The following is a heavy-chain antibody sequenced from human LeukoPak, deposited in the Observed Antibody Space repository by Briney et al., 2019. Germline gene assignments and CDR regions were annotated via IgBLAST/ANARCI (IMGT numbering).Heavy chain of an antibody. J-gene: IGHJ3*02. V-gene: IGHV1-18*01. CDR3: ARDQWITIFGVVTRSGADAFDI. CDR2: ISAYNGNT. CDR1: GYTFTGYG. D-gene: IGHD3-3*01. Sequence: ASVKVSCKASGYTFTGYGISWVRQAPGQGLEWMGWISAYNGNTNYAQKLQGRVTMTTDTSTSTAYMELRSLRSDDTAVYYCARDQWITIFGVVTRSGADAFDIWGQGTMVTVSS.